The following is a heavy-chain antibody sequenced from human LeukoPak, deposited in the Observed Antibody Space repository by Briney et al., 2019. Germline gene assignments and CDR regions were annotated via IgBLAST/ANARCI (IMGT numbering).Heavy chain of an antibody. CDR3: ARVGSWELLDFDI. D-gene: IGHD1-26*01. V-gene: IGHV1-18*01. CDR1: GYSFTSYG. CDR2: ISAYNGNT. J-gene: IGHJ3*02. Sequence: ASVKVSCKASGYSFTSYGINWVRQAPGQGLEWLGWISAYNGNTNYAQKLQGRVTMTTDTSTSTAYMELRSLRSDDTAVYYCARVGSWELLDFDIWGQGTMVSVSS.